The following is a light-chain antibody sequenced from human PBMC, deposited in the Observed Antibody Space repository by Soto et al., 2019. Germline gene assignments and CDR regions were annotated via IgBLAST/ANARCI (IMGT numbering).Light chain of an antibody. CDR3: QQYKDGPRGT. CDR1: QSVSSN. Sequence: EIVMTQSPATLSVSPGERATLSCRASQSVSSNLAWYQQKPGQAPRLLIYGASTRATGIPARFSGSGSVTEFTLTISSLQSEDFAVYYCQQYKDGPRGTFGQGTKLEIK. J-gene: IGKJ2*02. V-gene: IGKV3-15*01. CDR2: GAS.